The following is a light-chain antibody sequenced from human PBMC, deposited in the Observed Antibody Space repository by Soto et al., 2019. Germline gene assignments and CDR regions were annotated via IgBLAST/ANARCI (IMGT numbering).Light chain of an antibody. CDR1: QSVSSY. CDR3: QQRSNWPPRFT. J-gene: IGKJ3*01. V-gene: IGKV3-11*01. Sequence: EIVLTQSPATLSFSPGERATLSCRASQSVSSYLAWYQQKPGQAPRLLIYDASNRATGIPARFSGSGSGTDCTLNISSLEPEDFAVYYCQQRSNWPPRFTFGPGTKVDIK. CDR2: DAS.